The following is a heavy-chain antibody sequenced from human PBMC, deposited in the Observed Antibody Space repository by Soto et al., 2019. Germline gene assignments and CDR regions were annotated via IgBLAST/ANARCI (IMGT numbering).Heavy chain of an antibody. CDR3: ARHPNSGYCSGGSCYFVDYGMDV. CDR1: GYSFTSYW. CDR2: IYPGDSDT. Sequence: GESLKISCKGSGYSFTSYWIGWVRQMPGKGLEWMGIIYPGDSDTRYSPSFQGQVTISADKSISTAYLQWSSLKASDTAMYYCARHPNSGYCSGGSCYFVDYGMDVWGQGTTVTVSS. J-gene: IGHJ6*02. V-gene: IGHV5-51*01. D-gene: IGHD2-15*01.